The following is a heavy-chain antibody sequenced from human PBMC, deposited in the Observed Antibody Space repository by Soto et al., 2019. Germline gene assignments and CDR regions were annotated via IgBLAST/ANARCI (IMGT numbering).Heavy chain of an antibody. J-gene: IGHJ6*02. CDR1: GFTFSSYG. CDR3: AKVGSSDPYYYGMDV. Sequence: GGSLRLSCAASGFTFSSYGMHWVRQAPGKGLEWVAVISYDGSNKYYADSVKGRFTISRDNSKNTLYLQMNSLRAEDTAVYYCAKVGSSDPYYYGMDVWGQGTTVTVSS. D-gene: IGHD3-10*01. V-gene: IGHV3-30*18. CDR2: ISYDGSNK.